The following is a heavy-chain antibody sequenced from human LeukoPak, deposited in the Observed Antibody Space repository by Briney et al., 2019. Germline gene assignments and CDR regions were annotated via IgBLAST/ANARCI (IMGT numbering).Heavy chain of an antibody. Sequence: SQTLSLNCAISGDSVSSISGVWNRLRQSPSRGLEWLGREYYRFKWYNDYAVSEKSRITINPNTSKNQFSLQLNSVTPEDTAVYYCVKEDGSGWNNKFDYWGQGTVVTVSS. CDR1: GDSVSSISGV. J-gene: IGHJ4*02. V-gene: IGHV6-1*01. D-gene: IGHD6-19*01. CDR3: VKEDGSGWNNKFDY. CDR2: EYYRFKWYN.